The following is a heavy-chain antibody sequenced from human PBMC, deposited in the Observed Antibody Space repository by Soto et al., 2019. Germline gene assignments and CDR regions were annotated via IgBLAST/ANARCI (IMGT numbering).Heavy chain of an antibody. Sequence: QVQLVQSGAEVKKPGSSVKVSCKASGGTFSSYAISWVRQAPGQGLEWMGGIIPIFGTANYAQKFQGRVTITADKSTSTAYMELSSLRSEDTAVYYCVRTGSIAAAGYYYYGMDVWGQGTTVTVSS. CDR2: IIPIFGTA. CDR3: VRTGSIAAAGYYYYGMDV. D-gene: IGHD6-13*01. V-gene: IGHV1-69*06. CDR1: GGTFSSYA. J-gene: IGHJ6*02.